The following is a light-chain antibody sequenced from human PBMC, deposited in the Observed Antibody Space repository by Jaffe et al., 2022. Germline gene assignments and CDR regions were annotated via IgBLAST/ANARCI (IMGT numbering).Light chain of an antibody. CDR2: SAS. V-gene: IGKV1-13*02. CDR1: HGISSA. Sequence: AIQLTQSPSSLSASVGDRVTITCRASHGISSALAWYQQKPGKPPNLLIYSASSLQSGVPSRFSGSGSGTDFTLTISSLQPEDFAIYYCQQFNSYPFTFGPGTKVDIK. CDR3: QQFNSYPFT. J-gene: IGKJ3*01.